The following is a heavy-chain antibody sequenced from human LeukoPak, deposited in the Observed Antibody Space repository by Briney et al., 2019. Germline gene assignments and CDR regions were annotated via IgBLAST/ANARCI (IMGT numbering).Heavy chain of an antibody. Sequence: GGSLRLSCAASGFTLTTYSIPWVRQAPGKGLEWVAVMSYDGTNKYYADSVKGRFIISRDNSENTVYLQMNDLRAEDTAVYYCVRVRVPSRILLPYFDYWGQGTLVTVSS. V-gene: IGHV3-30*03. J-gene: IGHJ4*02. CDR2: MSYDGTNK. CDR1: GFTLTTYS. CDR3: VRVRVPSRILLPYFDY. D-gene: IGHD2-15*01.